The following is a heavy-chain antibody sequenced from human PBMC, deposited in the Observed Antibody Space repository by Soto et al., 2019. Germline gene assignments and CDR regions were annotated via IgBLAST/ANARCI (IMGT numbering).Heavy chain of an antibody. CDR1: GFTFSSYA. D-gene: IGHD2-2*01. CDR2: ISGSGGGT. CDR3: AKEGVGYCSSTSCHDAFDI. J-gene: IGHJ3*02. V-gene: IGHV3-23*01. Sequence: GGSLRLSCAASGFTFSSYAMSWVRQAPGKGLEWVSAISGSGGGTYYADSVKGRFTISRDNSKNTLYLQMNSLRAEDTAVYYCAKEGVGYCSSTSCHDAFDIWGQGTMVTVSS.